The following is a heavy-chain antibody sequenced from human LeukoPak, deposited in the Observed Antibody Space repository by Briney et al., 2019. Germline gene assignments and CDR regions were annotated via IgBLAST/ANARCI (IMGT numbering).Heavy chain of an antibody. D-gene: IGHD2-2*01. CDR2: IKSKTEGGTT. CDR1: GFTFSNAW. Sequence: GGSLRLSCAASGFTFSNAWMSWVRQAPGKGLEWVGRIKSKTEGGTTDYAAPVKGRFTISRDDSKNTLYLQMNSLKTEDTAVYYCTTDTIVVVPAAAYYFDSWGQGTLVTVSS. CDR3: TTDTIVVVPAAAYYFDS. V-gene: IGHV3-15*01. J-gene: IGHJ4*02.